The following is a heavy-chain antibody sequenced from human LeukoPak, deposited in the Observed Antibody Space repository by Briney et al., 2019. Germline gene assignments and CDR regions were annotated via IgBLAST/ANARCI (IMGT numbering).Heavy chain of an antibody. CDR1: GYTFTGYY. D-gene: IGHD3-22*01. V-gene: IGHV1-2*02. CDR3: AERGDYYDSSGYYHYFDY. Sequence: GASVKVSCKASGYTFTGYYMHWVRQAPGEGLEWMGWINPNSGGTNYAQKFQGRVTMTRDTSISTAYMELSRLRSDDTAVYYCAERGDYYDSSGYYHYFDYWGQGTLVTVSS. J-gene: IGHJ4*02. CDR2: INPNSGGT.